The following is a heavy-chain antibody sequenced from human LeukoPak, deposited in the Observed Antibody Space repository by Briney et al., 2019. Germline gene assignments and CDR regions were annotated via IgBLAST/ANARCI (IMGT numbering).Heavy chain of an antibody. D-gene: IGHD2-21*01. CDR2: ISSSGSTM. J-gene: IGHJ6*02. CDR3: ARARGVVYYYYGMDV. CDR1: GFTFSDYY. V-gene: IGHV3-11*01. Sequence: PGGSLRLSCAASGFTFSDYYMSWIRQAPGKGLEWVSYISSSGSTMYYADSVKGRFTISRGNAKNSLYLQMNSLRAEDTAVYYCARARGVVYYYYGMDVWGQGTTVTVSS.